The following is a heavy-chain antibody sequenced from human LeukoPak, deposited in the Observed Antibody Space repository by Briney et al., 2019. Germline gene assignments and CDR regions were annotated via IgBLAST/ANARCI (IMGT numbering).Heavy chain of an antibody. V-gene: IGHV4-31*03. J-gene: IGHJ4*02. Sequence: SETLSLTCTVSGGSISSGSYYWSWIRQHPGKGLEWIGDIYYSWSTTYNASLKSRVTISVDTSKNQFSLKLTSVTAADTAVYYCATRYASGSYHFGYWGQGTLVTVSS. CDR1: GGSISSGSYY. CDR2: IYYSWST. CDR3: ATRYASGSYHFGY. D-gene: IGHD3-10*01.